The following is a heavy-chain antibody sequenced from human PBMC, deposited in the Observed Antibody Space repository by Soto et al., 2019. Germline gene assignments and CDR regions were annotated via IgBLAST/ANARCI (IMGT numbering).Heavy chain of an antibody. CDR1: GYRFTNYW. D-gene: IGHD3-3*01. J-gene: IGHJ6*02. CDR2: IYRSDSDI. CDR3: ACLDYDLLSGYHYYYYGMDV. V-gene: IGHV5-51*01. Sequence: GESLKISCKGSGYRFTNYWIAWVRQRPGKGLEWMGIIYRSDSDIRYSPSFQGQVTISADKSINTAYLQWSSLKASDTATYYCACLDYDLLSGYHYYYYGMDVWGQGTTVTVSS.